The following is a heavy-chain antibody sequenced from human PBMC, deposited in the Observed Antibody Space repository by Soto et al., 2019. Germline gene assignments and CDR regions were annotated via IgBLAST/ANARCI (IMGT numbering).Heavy chain of an antibody. Sequence: QVRLQQWGAGLLKPSETLALTCAVHGGSFRGYYLSWIRQPPGKGLEWIGEINHSGGTNYNPSLTSRVSISVDASKHQFSLQLSSVTAADTAVYYCARLWSSNEGSSWGQGTLVAVSS. CDR2: INHSGGT. CDR3: ARLWSSNEGSS. D-gene: IGHD2-21*01. CDR1: GGSFRGYY. V-gene: IGHV4-34*01. J-gene: IGHJ4*02.